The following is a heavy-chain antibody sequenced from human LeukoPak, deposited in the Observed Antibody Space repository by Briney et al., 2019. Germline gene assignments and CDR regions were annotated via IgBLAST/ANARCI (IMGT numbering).Heavy chain of an antibody. D-gene: IGHD1-1*01. CDR3: AARRATDAAIDY. J-gene: IGHJ4*02. Sequence: SETLSLTCSVSGVSVSDSYCVWLRQTPGKGLEWIGYIYTSGSANYNPSLKSRVTISGDTSKNQFSLKLDFVTAADTAVYYCAARRATDAAIDYWGQGTVVTVSS. CDR1: GVSVSDSY. V-gene: IGHV4-4*09. CDR2: IYTSGSA.